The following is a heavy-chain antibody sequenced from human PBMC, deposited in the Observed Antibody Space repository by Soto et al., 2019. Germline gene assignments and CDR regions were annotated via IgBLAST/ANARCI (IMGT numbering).Heavy chain of an antibody. Sequence: EAQLVESEGGLIQPGGSLRLSCAASGFTVSDNYITWVRQAPGKGLEWVSLLYSGGRIYYADSVKGRFTISRDTSKTTLYLQVNSLRTEDTAVYYCARSDRDYAYALNVWGQGTTVTVSS. D-gene: IGHD3-16*01. CDR2: LYSGGRI. V-gene: IGHV3-53*01. CDR1: GFTVSDNY. J-gene: IGHJ6*02. CDR3: ARSDRDYAYALNV.